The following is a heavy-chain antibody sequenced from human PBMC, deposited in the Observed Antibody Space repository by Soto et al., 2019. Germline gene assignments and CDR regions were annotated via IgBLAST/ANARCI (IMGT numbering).Heavy chain of an antibody. CDR3: ARDVDGSFPDY. D-gene: IGHD3-10*01. CDR1: GYTFTSYA. CDR2: INAGNGNT. V-gene: IGHV1-3*01. J-gene: IGHJ4*02. Sequence: GASVKVSCKASGYTFTSYAMHWVRQAPGQRLEWMGWINAGNGNTKYSQKFQGRVTITRDTSASTAYMELSSLRSEGTAVHYCARDVDGSFPDYWGQGTLVTVSS.